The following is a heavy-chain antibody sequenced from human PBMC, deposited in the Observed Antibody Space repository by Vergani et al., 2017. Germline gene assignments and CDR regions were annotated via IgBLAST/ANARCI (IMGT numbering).Heavy chain of an antibody. CDR3: ARGYAVFPPLV. V-gene: IGHV1-3*01. J-gene: IGHJ4*02. Sequence: VQLLESGGGLVKPGGSLRLSCAASGYTFTSYAMHWVRQAPGQRLEWMGWINAGNGNTKYSQKFQGRVNVTRDTSASAAYMELSSLRSEDTAVYYCARGYAVFPPLVWGQGALGTVTS. CDR1: GYTFTSYA. CDR2: INAGNGNT. D-gene: IGHD5-12*01.